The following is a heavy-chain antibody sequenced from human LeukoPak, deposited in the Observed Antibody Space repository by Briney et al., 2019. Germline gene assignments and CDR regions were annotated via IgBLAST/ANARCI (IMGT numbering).Heavy chain of an antibody. V-gene: IGHV3-43*02. Sequence: GGSLRRSCAASGLTFDDYAMHWVRQAPGKGLEWVSLISGDGGSTYYADSVKGRFTISRDNIKNSLYLQMNSLRTADTGLYYCAKDTIVGYDFWSGYFAYWGQGTLVTVSS. D-gene: IGHD3-3*01. CDR1: GLTFDDYA. CDR3: AKDTIVGYDFWSGYFAY. J-gene: IGHJ4*02. CDR2: ISGDGGST.